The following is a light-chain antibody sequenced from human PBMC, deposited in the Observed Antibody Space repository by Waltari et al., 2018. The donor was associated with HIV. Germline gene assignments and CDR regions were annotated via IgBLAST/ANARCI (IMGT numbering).Light chain of an antibody. CDR3: ATWDDSLNGVL. CDR2: TDT. V-gene: IGLV1-47*01. CDR1: SSNIGSNS. J-gene: IGLJ2*01. Sequence: SVLTQPPSASGTPGQKVTISCSGSSSNIGSNSVFWYQQLPGAAPKLLSSTDTHRPSGVPDRFSGSKSGTSASMAISGLRSEDEAVYSCATWDDSLNGVLFGGGTNLNVL.